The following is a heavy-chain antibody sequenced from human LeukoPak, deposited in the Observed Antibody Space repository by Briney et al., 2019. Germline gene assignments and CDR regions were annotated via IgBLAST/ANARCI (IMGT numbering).Heavy chain of an antibody. J-gene: IGHJ4*02. D-gene: IGHD3-22*01. Sequence: PSETLSLTCAVYGGSFIGYYWSWIRQPPGKGLEWIGEINHSGSTNYNPSLKSRVTISVDTSKNQFSLKLSSVTAADTAVYYCARGKRGKGLKTYYYDSSGYWPIDYWGQGTLVTVSS. CDR3: ARGKRGKGLKTYYYDSSGYWPIDY. CDR2: INHSGST. V-gene: IGHV4-34*01. CDR1: GGSFIGYY.